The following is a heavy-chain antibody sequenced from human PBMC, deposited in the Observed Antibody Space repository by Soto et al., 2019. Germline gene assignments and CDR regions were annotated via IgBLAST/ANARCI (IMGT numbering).Heavy chain of an antibody. CDR1: GGSISDYY. Sequence: QVQLQESGPGLVKPSETLSLTCTVSGGSISDYYWSWIRQPPGKGLEWIGYISDSGSTSYSPSLKSRVTISGDTAKNQFSLKLNSVTAADTAVYYCARDDYYDIWGQGTMVTVSS. J-gene: IGHJ3*02. D-gene: IGHD3-22*01. V-gene: IGHV4-59*01. CDR3: ARDDYYDI. CDR2: ISDSGST.